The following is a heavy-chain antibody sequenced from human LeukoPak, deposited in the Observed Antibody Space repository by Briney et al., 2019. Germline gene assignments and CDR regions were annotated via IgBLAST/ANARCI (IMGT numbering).Heavy chain of an antibody. Sequence: GGSLRLSCAASGFTFSSYSMNWVRQAPRKGLEWVSSISSSRSYIYYADSVKGRFTISRDNAKNSLYLQMNSLRAEDTAVYYCARAHTFYDSSGYYYYYGMDVWGQGTTVTVSS. V-gene: IGHV3-21*01. CDR2: ISSSRSYI. CDR3: ARAHTFYDSSGYYYYYGMDV. CDR1: GFTFSSYS. J-gene: IGHJ6*02. D-gene: IGHD3-22*01.